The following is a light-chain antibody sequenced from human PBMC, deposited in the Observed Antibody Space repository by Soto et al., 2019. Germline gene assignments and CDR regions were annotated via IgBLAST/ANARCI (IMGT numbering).Light chain of an antibody. Sequence: EVVMTQSPATLSVSPGERATLSCRASQIVSSNLAWYQQKPGQAPRLLIYGASTRATGIPARFSGRGSGTEFTLTISSLQSEDFAAYYCQQYNNWPPAYTFGQGTKLEIK. J-gene: IGKJ2*01. CDR2: GAS. CDR1: QIVSSN. CDR3: QQYNNWPPAYT. V-gene: IGKV3-15*01.